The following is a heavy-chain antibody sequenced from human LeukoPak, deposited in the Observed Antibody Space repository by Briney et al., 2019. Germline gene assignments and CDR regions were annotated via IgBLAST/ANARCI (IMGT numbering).Heavy chain of an antibody. CDR2: ISSSGSTI. CDR1: GFTFSDYY. CDR3: ARDRIVVVPAAPVDY. D-gene: IGHD2-2*01. Sequence: GALRLPCAASGFTFSDYYMSWIRQAPGKGLEWVSYISSSGSTIYYADSVKGRFTISRDNAKNSLYLQMNSLRAEDTAVYYCARDRIVVVPAAPVDYWGQGTLVTVSS. J-gene: IGHJ4*02. V-gene: IGHV3-11*04.